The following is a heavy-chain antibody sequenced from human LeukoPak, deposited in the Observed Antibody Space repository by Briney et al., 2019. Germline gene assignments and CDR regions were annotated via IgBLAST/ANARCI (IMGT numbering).Heavy chain of an antibody. CDR1: GGSFSGYY. J-gene: IGHJ4*02. D-gene: IGHD4-17*01. CDR3: ASATVTTPLSKYYFDY. Sequence: SETLPLTCAVYGGSFSGYYWSWIRQPPGKGLEWIGEINHSGSTNYNPSLKSRVTISVDTSKNQFSLKLSSVTAADTAVYYCASATVTTPLSKYYFDYWGQGTLVTVSS. CDR2: INHSGST. V-gene: IGHV4-34*01.